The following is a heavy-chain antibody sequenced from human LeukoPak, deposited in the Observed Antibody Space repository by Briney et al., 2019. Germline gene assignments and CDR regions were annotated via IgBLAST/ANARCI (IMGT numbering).Heavy chain of an antibody. D-gene: IGHD6-19*01. CDR2: IIPIFGTA. Sequence: ASVKVSCKASGGTFSSYAISWERQAPGQGLEWMGGIIPIFGTANYAQKFQGRVTITADKSTSTAYMELSSLRSEDTAVYYCARGRAVAGAEYFQHWGQGTLVTVSS. V-gene: IGHV1-69*06. J-gene: IGHJ1*01. CDR1: GGTFSSYA. CDR3: ARGRAVAGAEYFQH.